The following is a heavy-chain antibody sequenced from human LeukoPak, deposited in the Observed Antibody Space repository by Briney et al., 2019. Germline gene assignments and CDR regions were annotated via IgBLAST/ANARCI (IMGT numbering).Heavy chain of an antibody. Sequence: PGGSLRLSCAASGFTFSSYAMSWVRQAPGKGLEWVSAISGSGGSTYYADSVKGRFTISRDNSKNTLYLQMNSLRAEDTAVYYCAKDLGCSGGSCPDWFDPWGQGTLVTVSS. D-gene: IGHD2-15*01. CDR2: ISGSGGST. CDR3: AKDLGCSGGSCPDWFDP. CDR1: GFTFSSYA. V-gene: IGHV3-23*01. J-gene: IGHJ5*02.